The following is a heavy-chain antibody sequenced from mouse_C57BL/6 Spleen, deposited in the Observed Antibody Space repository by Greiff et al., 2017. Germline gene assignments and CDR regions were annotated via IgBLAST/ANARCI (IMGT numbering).Heavy chain of an antibody. CDR2: INPNNGGT. D-gene: IGHD2-2*01. V-gene: IGHV1-18*01. CDR1: GYTFTDYN. CDR3: EVHYYGYDYYFDY. J-gene: IGHJ2*01. Sequence: EVKLEESGPELVKPGASVKIPCKASGYTFTDYNMDWVKQSHGKSLEWIGDINPNNGGTIYNQKFKGKATLTVDKSSSTAYMELRSLTSEDTAVYYCEVHYYGYDYYFDYWGQGTTLTVSS.